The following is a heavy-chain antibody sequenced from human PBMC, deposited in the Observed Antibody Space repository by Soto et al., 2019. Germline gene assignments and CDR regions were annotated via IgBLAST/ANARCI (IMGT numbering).Heavy chain of an antibody. CDR1: GFTFTSSA. D-gene: IGHD3-22*01. V-gene: IGHV1-58*01. CDR3: AAPLAYDSSGYYPYYFDY. CDR2: IVVGSGNT. J-gene: IGHJ4*02. Sequence: ASVKVSCKASGFTFTSSAVQWVRQARGQRLEWIGWIVVGSGNTNYAQKFQERVTITRDMSTSTAYMELSSLRSEDTAVYYCAAPLAYDSSGYYPYYFDYWGQGTPVTVSS.